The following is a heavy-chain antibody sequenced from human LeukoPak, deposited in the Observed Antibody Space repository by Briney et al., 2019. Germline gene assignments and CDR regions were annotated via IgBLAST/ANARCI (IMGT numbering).Heavy chain of an antibody. D-gene: IGHD6-13*01. J-gene: IGHJ6*02. CDR3: ARLRSSWYPYYYYYGMDV. Sequence: GGSLRLSCAASGFTFSIYGMHWVRHAPGKGLERVAVIWFDGSNKYYADSVKGRLTISRDNSKNTLYLQMNSLRAEDTAVYYCARLRSSWYPYYYYYGMDVWGQGITVTVSS. CDR2: IWFDGSNK. V-gene: IGHV3-33*01. CDR1: GFTFSIYG.